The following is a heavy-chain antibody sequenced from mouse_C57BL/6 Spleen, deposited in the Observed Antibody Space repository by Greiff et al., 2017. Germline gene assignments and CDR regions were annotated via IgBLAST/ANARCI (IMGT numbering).Heavy chain of an antibody. CDR2: ISYDGSN. Sequence: DVKLVESGPGLVKPSQSLSLTCSVTGYSITSGYYWNWIRQFPGNKLEWMGYISYDGSNNYNPSLKNRISITRDTSKNQFFLKLNSVTTEDTATYYCARGVTTVFDYWGQGTTLTVSS. CDR3: ARGVTTVFDY. J-gene: IGHJ2*01. CDR1: GYSITSGYY. D-gene: IGHD1-1*01. V-gene: IGHV3-6*01.